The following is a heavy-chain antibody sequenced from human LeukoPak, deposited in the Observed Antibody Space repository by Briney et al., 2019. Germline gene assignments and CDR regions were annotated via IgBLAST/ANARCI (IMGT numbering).Heavy chain of an antibody. V-gene: IGHV3-23*01. D-gene: IGHD2-2*01. CDR3: AHGAMYQLDY. J-gene: IGHJ4*02. CDR1: GFPFSSHG. Sequence: GGSLRLSCAASGFPFSSHGMSWVRQAPGKGLEWVSGIIGGGGSTYYADSVKGRFTISGDNPRNTLFLQMNSLRAVDTAVYYCAHGAMYQLDYWGQGTLVTVSS. CDR2: IIGGGGST.